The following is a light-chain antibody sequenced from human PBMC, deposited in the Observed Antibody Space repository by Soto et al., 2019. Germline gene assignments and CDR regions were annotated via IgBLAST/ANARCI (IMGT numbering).Light chain of an antibody. J-gene: IGLJ1*01. V-gene: IGLV1-40*01. CDR1: SSDIGAGSE. Sequence: QSVLTQPPSPSGAPGQRVTISCTGSSSDIGAGSEVHWYQQLPGTAPKLLIFGITNRPSGVPDRFSGSKSATSASLAITGLQAEDEADYYCKSYASSMSAYVFGTGTKLTVL. CDR3: KSYASSMSAYV. CDR2: GIT.